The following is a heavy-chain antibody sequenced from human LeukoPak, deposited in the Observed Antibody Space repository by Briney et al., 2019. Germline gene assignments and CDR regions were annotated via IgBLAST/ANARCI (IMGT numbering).Heavy chain of an antibody. CDR2: ISSSSSTI. CDR3: ARTGIAAAGPDFDY. V-gene: IGHV3-48*01. J-gene: IGHJ4*02. D-gene: IGHD6-13*01. Sequence: GGSLRLSCAASGFTFSSYSMNWVRQAPGKGLEWVSYISSSSSTIYYADSVKGRFTISRDNAKNSLYLQTNSLRAEDTAVYYCARTGIAAAGPDFDYWGQGTLVTVSS. CDR1: GFTFSSYS.